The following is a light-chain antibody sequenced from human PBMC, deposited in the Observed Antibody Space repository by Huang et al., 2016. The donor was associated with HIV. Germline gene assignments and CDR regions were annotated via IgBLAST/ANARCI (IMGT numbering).Light chain of an antibody. V-gene: IGKV1-27*01. J-gene: IGKJ1*01. CDR2: AAS. CDR3: QKYNDVPRT. CDR1: QDIDAY. Sequence: ASIGDRITISCRASQDIDAYLAWYQHKPGKVPNLLIYAASTLQSGVPSRFSGSGSGTNFTLTIGSLQPEDVGSYYCQKYNDVPRTFGHGTKVEIK.